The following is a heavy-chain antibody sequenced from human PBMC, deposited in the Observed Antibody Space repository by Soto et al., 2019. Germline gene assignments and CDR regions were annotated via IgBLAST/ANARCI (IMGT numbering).Heavy chain of an antibody. Sequence: GGSLRLSCVASEFTLSGSAMHWVRQASGKGLEWVGRIRSKANNYATAYAESVKGRFTISRDDSKNTAYLQMNGLKIGDTAVYYCICIGNFRSDYCGQGTLVTVSS. V-gene: IGHV3-73*01. CDR2: IRSKANNYAT. J-gene: IGHJ4*02. CDR1: EFTLSGSA. CDR3: ICIGNFRSDY. D-gene: IGHD1-7*01.